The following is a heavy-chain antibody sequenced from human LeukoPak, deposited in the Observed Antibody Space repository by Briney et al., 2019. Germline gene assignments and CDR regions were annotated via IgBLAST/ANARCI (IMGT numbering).Heavy chain of an antibody. Sequence: GGSLRLSCAASGFTFSDSYMSWIRQAPGKGLEWVSYISRSGSTIYYADSVKGRFTISRDNAKNSLYLQMNSLRAEDTAVCYCARDGGYSSDSSVDHWGQGTQVSVSS. CDR2: ISRSGSTI. J-gene: IGHJ4*02. CDR1: GFTFSDSY. V-gene: IGHV3-11*01. D-gene: IGHD3-22*01. CDR3: ARDGGYSSDSSVDH.